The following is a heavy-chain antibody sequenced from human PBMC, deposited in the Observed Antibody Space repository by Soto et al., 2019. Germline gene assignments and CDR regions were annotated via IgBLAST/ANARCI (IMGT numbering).Heavy chain of an antibody. CDR3: ARVRPTVSSFGLHP. Sequence: VSVQVSCTASGYPLTSYGISWVRQAPGHGLEWMGWISAYNGNTNYAQKLQGRVTMTTDTSTSTAYMELRSLRSDDTAVYYRARVRPTVSSFGLHPWGQGTLVTV. CDR1: GYPLTSYG. CDR2: ISAYNGNT. J-gene: IGHJ5*02. V-gene: IGHV1-18*04. D-gene: IGHD3-3*01.